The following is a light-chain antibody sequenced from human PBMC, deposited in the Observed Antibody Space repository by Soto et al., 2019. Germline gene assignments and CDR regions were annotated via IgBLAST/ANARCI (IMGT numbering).Light chain of an antibody. CDR1: QSISNW. Sequence: DIQMTQSPSTLSASVGARVTITCRASQSISNWLAWYQQRPGKAPKLLIYDASNLESGVPSRFSGSGSGTEFTRTVSSLQPDDFATYYCQQYNSYWWTFGQGTKVEIK. CDR3: QQYNSYWWT. CDR2: DAS. V-gene: IGKV1-5*01. J-gene: IGKJ1*01.